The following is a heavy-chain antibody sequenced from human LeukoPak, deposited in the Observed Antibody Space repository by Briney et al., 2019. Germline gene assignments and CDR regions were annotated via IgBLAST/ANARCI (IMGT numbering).Heavy chain of an antibody. Sequence: ASVKVSCKASGGTFSSYAISWVRQAPGQGLEWMGGIIPIFGTANYAQKFQGRVTITTDESTSTAYMELSSLRSEDTAVYYCARGLYYYDSSGYSLDAFDIWGQGTMVTVSS. CDR2: IIPIFGTA. CDR3: ARGLYYYDSSGYSLDAFDI. D-gene: IGHD3-22*01. CDR1: GGTFSSYA. V-gene: IGHV1-69*05. J-gene: IGHJ3*02.